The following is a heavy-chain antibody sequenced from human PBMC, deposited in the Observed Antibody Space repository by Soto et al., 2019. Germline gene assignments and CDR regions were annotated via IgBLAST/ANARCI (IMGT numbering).Heavy chain of an antibody. J-gene: IGHJ5*02. Sequence: ESLKISCKGSGYSFTSYWIGWVRQMPGKGLEWMGIIYPGDSDTRYSPSFQGQVTISADKSISTAYLQWSSLKASDTAMYYCARLIYRRGVVSRWFDPWGQGTLVTVSS. CDR3: ARLIYRRGVVSRWFDP. V-gene: IGHV5-51*01. CDR1: GYSFTSYW. D-gene: IGHD3-3*01. CDR2: IYPGDSDT.